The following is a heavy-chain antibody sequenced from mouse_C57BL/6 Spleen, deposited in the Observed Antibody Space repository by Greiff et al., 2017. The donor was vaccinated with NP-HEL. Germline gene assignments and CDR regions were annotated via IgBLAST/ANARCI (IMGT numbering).Heavy chain of an antibody. CDR1: GYTFTSYG. V-gene: IGHV1-81*01. CDR3: ARAGYGNLFDY. J-gene: IGHJ2*01. CDR2: IYPRSGNT. Sequence: VQLQESGAELARPGASVKLSCKASGYTFTSYGISWVKQRTGQGLEWIGEIYPRSGNTYYNEKFKGKATLTADKSSSTAYMELRSLTSEDSAVYFCARAGYGNLFDYWGQGTTLTVSS. D-gene: IGHD2-10*02.